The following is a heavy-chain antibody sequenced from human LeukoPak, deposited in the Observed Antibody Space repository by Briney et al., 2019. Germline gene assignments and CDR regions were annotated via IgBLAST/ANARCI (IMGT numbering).Heavy chain of an antibody. D-gene: IGHD3-16*01. CDR2: INSDETIS. J-gene: IGHJ1*01. V-gene: IGHV3-74*01. CDR1: GFTFSSYW. Sequence: GGSLRLSCAASGFTFSSYWMHWVRQVPNQGLMWVSRINSDETISEYVDSVDGRFTISRDNAKNTLYLQMNSLRAEDTAVYFCLYGGYFQHWGQGTLVTVSS. CDR3: LYGGYFQH.